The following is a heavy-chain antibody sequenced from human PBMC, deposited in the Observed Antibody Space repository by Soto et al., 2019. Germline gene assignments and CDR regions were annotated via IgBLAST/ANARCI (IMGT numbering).Heavy chain of an antibody. D-gene: IGHD5-18*01. J-gene: IGHJ4*02. CDR1: GGSFSGYY. CDR3: ARGKTWIQLWSTFDY. CDR2: INHSGST. Sequence: SETLCLTCAVYGGSFSGYYWSWIRQPPGKGLEWIGEINHSGSTNYNPSLKSRVTISVDTSKNQFSLKLSSVTAADTAVYYCARGKTWIQLWSTFDYWGQGTLVTVSS. V-gene: IGHV4-34*01.